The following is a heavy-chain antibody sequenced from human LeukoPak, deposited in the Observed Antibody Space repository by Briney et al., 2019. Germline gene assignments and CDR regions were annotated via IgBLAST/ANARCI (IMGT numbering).Heavy chain of an antibody. CDR2: INYSGNT. V-gene: IGHV4-39*01. Sequence: SETLSLTCTVSGGSISSSTYYWAWVRQPPGKGLEWIGSINYSGNTYYKSSLKSRVTISVDTSKNQFSLKLTSVTAADTAVYYCTRLTVGTTWGNYFDYWGHGTVVTVSS. CDR3: TRLTVGTTWGNYFDY. CDR1: GGSISSSTYY. D-gene: IGHD1-26*01. J-gene: IGHJ4*01.